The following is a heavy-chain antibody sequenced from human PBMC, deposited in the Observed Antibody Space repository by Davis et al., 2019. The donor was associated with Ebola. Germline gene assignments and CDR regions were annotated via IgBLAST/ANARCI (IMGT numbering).Heavy chain of an antibody. Sequence: PGGSLRLSCAASGFTFKTYWMHWVRQAPGKGLVWVSRINSGGSSTIYADSVKGRFTISRDNAKNSLYLQMNSLRDEDTAVYYCARDVGDGTTDGFRWGQGTLVTVSS. D-gene: IGHD1-1*01. CDR2: INSGGSST. J-gene: IGHJ4*02. CDR1: GFTFKTYW. V-gene: IGHV3-74*01. CDR3: ARDVGDGTTDGFR.